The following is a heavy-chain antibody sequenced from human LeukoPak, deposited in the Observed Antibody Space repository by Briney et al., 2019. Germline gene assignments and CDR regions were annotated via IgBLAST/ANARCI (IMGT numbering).Heavy chain of an antibody. CDR1: GCTFSTYG. V-gene: IGHV3-30*02. D-gene: IGHD6-13*01. CDR2: IRYDGSNK. Sequence: PGGSLRLSCAASGCTFSTYGMHWVRQAPGKGLEWVTFIRYDGSNKYYADSVKGRFTISRENSKNTLYLQMNSLRGADTAVSYCAKDPAYSSSWYSFDYSGQGTLVTVSS. J-gene: IGHJ4*02. CDR3: AKDPAYSSSWYSFDY.